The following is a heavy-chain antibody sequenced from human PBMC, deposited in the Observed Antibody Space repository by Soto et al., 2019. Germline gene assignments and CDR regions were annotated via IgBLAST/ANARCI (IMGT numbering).Heavy chain of an antibody. CDR3: ARRRRGDYDSSGYYYIDY. CDR2: IYPGDSDT. D-gene: IGHD3-22*01. CDR1: GYSFTSYW. J-gene: IGHJ4*02. V-gene: IGHV5-51*01. Sequence: PGESLKISCKGSGYSFTSYWIGWVRQMPGKGLEWMGIIYPGDSDTRYSPSFQGQVTISADKSISTAYLQWSSLKASDTAMYYCARRRRGDYDSSGYYYIDYWGQGTLVTVSS.